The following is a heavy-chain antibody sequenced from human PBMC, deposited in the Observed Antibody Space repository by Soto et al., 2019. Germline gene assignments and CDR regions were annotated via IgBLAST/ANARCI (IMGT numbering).Heavy chain of an antibody. V-gene: IGHV3-21*01. CDR2: ISSSSSYI. CDR3: ARVVNRLIAVAVTYYMDV. Sequence: GGSLRLSCAASGFTFSSYSMNWVRQAPGKGLEWVSSISSSSSYIYYADSVKGRFTISRDNAKNSLYLQMNSLRAEDTAVYYCARVVNRLIAVAVTYYMDVWGKGTTVTVSS. CDR1: GFTFSSYS. D-gene: IGHD6-19*01. J-gene: IGHJ6*03.